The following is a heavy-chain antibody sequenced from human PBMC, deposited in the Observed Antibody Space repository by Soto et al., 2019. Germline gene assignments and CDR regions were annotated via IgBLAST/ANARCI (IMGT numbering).Heavy chain of an antibody. V-gene: IGHV1-18*01. CDR2: ISAHNGNT. CDR3: ARGRYGDY. J-gene: IGHJ4*02. D-gene: IGHD1-1*01. CDR1: GYAFTTYG. Sequence: QVHLVQSGAEVKKPGASVKVSCKGSGYAFTTYGITWVRQAPGQGLEWMGWISAHNGNTNYAQKLQGRVTVTRDTSTSTAYKKLRSLRSDDTAVYYCARGRYGDYWGQGALVTVSS.